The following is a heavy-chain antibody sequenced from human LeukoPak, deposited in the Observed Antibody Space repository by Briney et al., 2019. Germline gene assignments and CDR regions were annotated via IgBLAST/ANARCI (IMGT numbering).Heavy chain of an antibody. CDR1: GGSISNYY. Sequence: SETLSLTCTVSGGSISNYYWSWIRQTPGKGLEWIGYIHNSGSTKYNPSLKSPVSISVDTSKNQFSLKVNSVTAADTAVYYCARVREDYYDSSGYYHCHFDYWGQGTLVTVSS. CDR3: ARVREDYYDSSGYYHCHFDY. CDR2: IHNSGST. D-gene: IGHD3-22*01. V-gene: IGHV4-59*01. J-gene: IGHJ4*02.